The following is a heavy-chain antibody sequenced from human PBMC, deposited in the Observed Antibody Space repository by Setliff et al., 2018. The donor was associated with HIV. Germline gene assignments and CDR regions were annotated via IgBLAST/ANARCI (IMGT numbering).Heavy chain of an antibody. Sequence: SVKVSCKASGGSFRNYAISWVRQAPGQGLEWMGGIIPLLGTANYAQRFQGRVTITADESTSTAYMGLSSLTSEDTAVYYCARGGWSGGGPLHYSYYYLDVWGQGTAVTVSS. J-gene: IGHJ6*02. CDR3: ARGGWSGGGPLHYSYYYLDV. CDR1: GGSFRNYA. V-gene: IGHV1-69*13. D-gene: IGHD2-15*01. CDR2: IIPLLGTA.